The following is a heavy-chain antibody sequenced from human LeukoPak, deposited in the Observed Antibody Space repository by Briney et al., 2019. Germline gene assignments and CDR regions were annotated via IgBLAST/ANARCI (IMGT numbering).Heavy chain of an antibody. V-gene: IGHV3-7*01. J-gene: IGHJ3*01. CDR2: IKQDGSEK. D-gene: IGHD2-21*01. Sequence: GGSLRLSCAASGFTFSDYYMNWIRQAPGKGLEWVANIKQDGSEKYYVDSVKGRFTISRDNAKSSLYLQMSSLRAEDTAIYYCARDRVGDSDAFDVWGQGTVVTVSS. CDR3: ARDRVGDSDAFDV. CDR1: GFTFSDYY.